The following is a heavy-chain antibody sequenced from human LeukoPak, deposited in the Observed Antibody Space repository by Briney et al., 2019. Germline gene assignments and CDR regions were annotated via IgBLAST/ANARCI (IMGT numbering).Heavy chain of an antibody. D-gene: IGHD2-2*01. V-gene: IGHV1-2*02. J-gene: IGHJ4*02. CDR2: INPKSGGT. Sequence: ASVKVSCKASGYTFTGYYMHWVRQAPGQGLEWMGWINPKSGGTNYEQKFQGRVTMTRDTSTSTAYMELSRLRSDDTAVYYCARGGEVCSSSSCERGHDYGGQGTLVTVSS. CDR3: ARGGEVCSSSSCERGHDY. CDR1: GYTFTGYY.